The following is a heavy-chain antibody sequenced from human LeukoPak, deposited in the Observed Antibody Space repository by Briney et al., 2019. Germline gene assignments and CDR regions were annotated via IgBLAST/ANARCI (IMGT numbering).Heavy chain of an antibody. J-gene: IGHJ3*02. Sequence: GGSLRLSCAASGFTVSSNYMSWVRQAPGKGLEWVSVIYSGGSTYYADSVKGRFTVSRDNSKNTLYLQMNSLRAEDTAVYYCARARYCSGGSCYHGAFDIWGQGTMVTVSS. CDR2: IYSGGST. CDR1: GFTVSSNY. V-gene: IGHV3-53*01. CDR3: ARARYCSGGSCYHGAFDI. D-gene: IGHD2-15*01.